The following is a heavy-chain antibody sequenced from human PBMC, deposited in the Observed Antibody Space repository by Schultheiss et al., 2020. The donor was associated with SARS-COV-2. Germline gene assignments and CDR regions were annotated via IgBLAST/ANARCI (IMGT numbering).Heavy chain of an antibody. CDR2: IYCSGST. CDR1: GGSISSSSYY. CDR3: ARHVNAVIPYFDY. Sequence: SETLSLTCTVSGGSISSSSYYWGWIRQPPGKGLEWIGSIYCSGSTYYNPSLKSRVTISVDTSKNQFSLKLSSVTAADTAVYYCARHVNAVIPYFDYWGQGTLVTVSS. J-gene: IGHJ4*02. V-gene: IGHV4-39*01. D-gene: IGHD2-21*01.